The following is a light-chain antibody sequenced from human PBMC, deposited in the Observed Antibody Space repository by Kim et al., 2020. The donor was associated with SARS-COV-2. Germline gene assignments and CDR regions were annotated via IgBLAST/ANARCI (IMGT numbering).Light chain of an antibody. J-gene: IGLJ3*02. CDR2: GRN. Sequence: SSELTQDPAVSVALGQPVRITCQGDSLRTYYASWYQQKPRQAPILVIYGRNKRPSGIPDRFSGSTSGYTASLTITRTQAEDEADYYCFCRDSTNTHWVFGGGTKLTVL. CDR1: SLRTYY. V-gene: IGLV3-19*01. CDR3: FCRDSTNTHWV.